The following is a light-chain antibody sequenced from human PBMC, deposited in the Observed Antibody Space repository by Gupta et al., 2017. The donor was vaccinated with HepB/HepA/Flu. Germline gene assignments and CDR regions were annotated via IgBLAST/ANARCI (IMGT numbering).Light chain of an antibody. Sequence: VGTQEPSLTVSPGGTTTLPCDSSTGAVNSGHYPYWCQQKPGQAPRTLIYDVSNKDSWTPARFSGSLLGGKAALTLSGAQPEDEADYYCLLSYNGVFVFGTGTKITVL. CDR3: LLSYNGVFV. CDR2: DVS. CDR1: TGAVNSGHY. J-gene: IGLJ1*01. V-gene: IGLV7-46*01.